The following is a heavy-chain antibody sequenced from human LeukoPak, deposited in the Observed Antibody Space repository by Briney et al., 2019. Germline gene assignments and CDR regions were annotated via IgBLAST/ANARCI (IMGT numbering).Heavy chain of an antibody. CDR1: GYTFTGYY. D-gene: IGHD5-18*01. CDR2: MNPNSGNT. J-gene: IGHJ6*03. Sequence: GASVKVSCKASGYTFTGYYMHWVRQAPGQGLEWMGWMNPNSGNTGYAQKFQGRVTMTRNTSISTAYMELSSLRSEDTAVYYCARRGYSLIYYYYYYYMDVWGKGTTVTISS. V-gene: IGHV1-8*02. CDR3: ARRGYSLIYYYYYYYMDV.